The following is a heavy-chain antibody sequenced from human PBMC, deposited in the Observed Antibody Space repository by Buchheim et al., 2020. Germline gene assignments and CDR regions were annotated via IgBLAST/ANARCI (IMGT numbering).Heavy chain of an antibody. CDR1: GGSISSSSYY. D-gene: IGHD3-10*01. Sequence: QLQLQESGPGLVKPSETLSLTCTVSGGSISSSSYYWGWIRQPPGKGLEWIGSIYHSGSTYYNPSLKSRVTISVDTSKNQFSRKLSSVTAADTAVYYCARQDYYGSGSLDYWGQGTL. CDR2: IYHSGST. J-gene: IGHJ4*02. CDR3: ARQDYYGSGSLDY. V-gene: IGHV4-39*01.